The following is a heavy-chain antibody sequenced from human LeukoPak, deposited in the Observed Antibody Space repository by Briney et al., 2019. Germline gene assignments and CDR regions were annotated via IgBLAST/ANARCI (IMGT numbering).Heavy chain of an antibody. CDR2: IIPIFGTA. D-gene: IGHD6-6*01. V-gene: IGHV1-69*05. Sequence: SVKVSCKASGGTFSSYAISWVRQAPGQGLEWMGGIIPIFGTANYAQKFQGRVTITTDESTSTAYMELSSLRSEDTAVYYCARFSSSPKGGYYFDYWGQEPWSPSPQ. J-gene: IGHJ4*01. CDR1: GGTFSSYA. CDR3: ARFSSSPKGGYYFDY.